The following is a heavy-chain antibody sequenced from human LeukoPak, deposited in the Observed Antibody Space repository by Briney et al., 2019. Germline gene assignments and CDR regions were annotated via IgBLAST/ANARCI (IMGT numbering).Heavy chain of an antibody. CDR3: AREGYYDSSGYDVYFDY. J-gene: IGHJ4*02. Sequence: ASVKVSCKASGYTFTGYYMHWVRQAPGQGLEWMGWINPNSGGTNYAQKLQGRVTMTTDTSTSTAYMELRSLRSDDTAVYYCAREGYYDSSGYDVYFDYWGQGTLVTVSS. V-gene: IGHV1-2*02. CDR2: INPNSGGT. CDR1: GYTFTGYY. D-gene: IGHD3-22*01.